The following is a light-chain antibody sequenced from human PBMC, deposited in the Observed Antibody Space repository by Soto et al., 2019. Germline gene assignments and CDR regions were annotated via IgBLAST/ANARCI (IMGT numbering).Light chain of an antibody. V-gene: IGKV3-20*01. J-gene: IGKJ1*01. Sequence: ENGLTQSPGTLSLSPGERATLSCRASQSVSSYSSACYQQKPGQAPRLVMYGTSNRATGIPDRFSGSGSGTDFTLTISRLEPEDFAVYYCQQYDSSPRTLGQGTKVDIK. CDR2: GTS. CDR1: QSVSSYS. CDR3: QQYDSSPRT.